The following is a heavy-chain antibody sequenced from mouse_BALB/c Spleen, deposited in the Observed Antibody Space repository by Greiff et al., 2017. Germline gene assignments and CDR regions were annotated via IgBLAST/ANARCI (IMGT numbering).Heavy chain of an antibody. CDR1: GYTFTSYW. CDR3: TRFDYDYFDY. V-gene: IGHV1-69*02. D-gene: IGHD2-4*01. J-gene: IGHJ2*01. CDR2: IYPSDSYT. Sequence: QVQLKQPGAELVRPGASVKLSCKASGYTFTSYWINWVKQRPGQGLEWIGNIYPSDSYTNYNQKFKDKATLTVDKSSSTAYMQLSSPTSEDSAVYYCTRFDYDYFDYWGQGTTLTVSS.